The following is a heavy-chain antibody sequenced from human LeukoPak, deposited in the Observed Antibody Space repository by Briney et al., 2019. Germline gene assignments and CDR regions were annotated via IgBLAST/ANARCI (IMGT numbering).Heavy chain of an antibody. CDR2: ISNKGGST. CDR1: GFTFSSYG. Sequence: GGSLRLSCSASGFTFSSYGMHWVRQAPGKGLEYVSGISNKGGSTYYADSVKGRFTISRDNSKNTLHLQMSSLRADDTAVYYCAKSGTWADFDSWGQGTLVTVSS. CDR3: AKSGTWADFDS. D-gene: IGHD1-26*01. V-gene: IGHV3-64D*09. J-gene: IGHJ4*02.